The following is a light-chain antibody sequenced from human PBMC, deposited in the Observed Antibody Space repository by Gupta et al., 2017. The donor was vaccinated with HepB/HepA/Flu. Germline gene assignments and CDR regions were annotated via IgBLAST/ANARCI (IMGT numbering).Light chain of an antibody. CDR3: LQATQFPRT. CDR1: VSLVHRDGNTY. V-gene: IGKV2-24*01. Sequence: DIVMTQTPLSSPVTLGQPASISCRSSVSLVHRDGNTYLSWFQQRPGQPPRLLLYRASQRFSGVPDRFSGSGAETDFTLKISSVDAEDVGTYYCLQATQFPRTFGQGTKVEIK. CDR2: RAS. J-gene: IGKJ1*01.